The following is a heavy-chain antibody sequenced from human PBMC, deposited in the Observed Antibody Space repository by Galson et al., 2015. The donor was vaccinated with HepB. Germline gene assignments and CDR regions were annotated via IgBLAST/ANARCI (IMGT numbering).Heavy chain of an antibody. J-gene: IGHJ3*02. CDR3: ARDNQVGATRDAFDI. Sequence: CLRLSCAASGFSVSNNYMSWVRQAPGKGLEWVSILYSGGSAYYTDSVKGRFIVSRDNSKNTLFLQMNSLRVEDTAVYYCARDNQVGATRDAFDIWGLGTMVMVSS. D-gene: IGHD1-26*01. CDR1: GFSVSNNY. CDR2: LYSGGSA. V-gene: IGHV3-53*01.